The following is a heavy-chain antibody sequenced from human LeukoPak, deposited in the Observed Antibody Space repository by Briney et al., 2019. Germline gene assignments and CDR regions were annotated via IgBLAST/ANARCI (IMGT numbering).Heavy chain of an antibody. Sequence: GGSLRLSCAASGLTVSTTYMTWVRQAPGKGLEWVSVIQSGGTTNYADSVKGRFTISRDNSKNTVLLQMNSLRPEDTAVYYCGRITRWGQGTLVTVSS. CDR2: IQSGGTT. J-gene: IGHJ4*02. CDR1: GLTVSTTY. CDR3: GRITR. V-gene: IGHV3-53*05.